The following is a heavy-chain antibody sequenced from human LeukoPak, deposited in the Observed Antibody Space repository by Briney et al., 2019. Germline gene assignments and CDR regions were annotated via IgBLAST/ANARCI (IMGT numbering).Heavy chain of an antibody. Sequence: GGSLRLSCAASGFTFSNYAMTWVRQAPGKGLEWVSAISDDGDAKYADSVKGRFTVSRDNSKNTLYLQVNSLRAEETAVYYCXXXXXXXSGGSCYTDYWGQGSLVTVSS. CDR1: GFTFSNYA. CDR3: XXXXXXXSGGSCYTDY. J-gene: IGHJ4*02. D-gene: IGHD2-15*01. V-gene: IGHV3-23*01. CDR2: ISDDGDA.